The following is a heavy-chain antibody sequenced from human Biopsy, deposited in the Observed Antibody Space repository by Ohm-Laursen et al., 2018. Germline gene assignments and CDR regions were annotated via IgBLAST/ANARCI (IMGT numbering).Heavy chain of an antibody. CDR3: ARDRMVTIITLVRADTFDI. V-gene: IGHV1-2*02. CDR2: VNPNSGAT. Sequence: ASVKASCKTSGYTFTDYSLHWVRQAPGQGLEWMGWVNPNSGATNYAQKFQGRVTMTSDTSISTAYIELRRLISDDTAVYFCARDRMVTIITLVRADTFDIWGQGTLVSVSS. D-gene: IGHD3-10*01. J-gene: IGHJ3*02. CDR1: GYTFTDYS.